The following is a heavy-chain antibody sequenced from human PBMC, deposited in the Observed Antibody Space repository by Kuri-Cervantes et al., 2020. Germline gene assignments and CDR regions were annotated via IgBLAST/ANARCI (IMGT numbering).Heavy chain of an antibody. D-gene: IGHD6-6*01. V-gene: IGHV3-30*04. CDR2: ISFDVSHR. CDR1: GFTFSNYA. Sequence: GESLKISCAASGFTFSNYAMTWVRQSPDKGLEWVAVISFDVSHRYYADSVKGRFTISRDNSKNTLYLQMDNLRVEDTALYYCAREEPGGSSSAFDYWGQGTLVTVSS. J-gene: IGHJ4*02. CDR3: AREEPGGSSSAFDY.